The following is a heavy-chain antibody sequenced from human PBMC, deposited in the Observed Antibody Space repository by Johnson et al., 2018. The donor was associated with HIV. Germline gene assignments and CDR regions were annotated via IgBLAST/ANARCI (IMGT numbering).Heavy chain of an antibody. V-gene: IGHV3-11*04. D-gene: IGHD3-3*01. J-gene: IGHJ3*02. Sequence: VQLVESGGGLVQPGGSLRLSCAASGFTFSDYYMSWIRQAPGNGLEWVSGINWSGGSTGYADSVKGRFTISRDNAKNSLYLQMNSLRAEDTAVYYGARYLECGPRLSAFDIWGQGTMVTVSS. CDR2: INWSGGST. CDR1: GFTFSDYY. CDR3: ARYLECGPRLSAFDI.